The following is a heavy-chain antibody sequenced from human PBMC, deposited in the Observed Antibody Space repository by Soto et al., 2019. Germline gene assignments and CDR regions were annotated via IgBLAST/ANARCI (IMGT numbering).Heavy chain of an antibody. CDR1: GYTLTELS. V-gene: IGHV1-24*01. CDR3: ATEWIPAYYYDSSGRLNWFDP. CDR2: FDPEDGET. Sequence: ASVKVSCKVSGYTLTELSMHWVRQAPGKGLEWMGGFDPEDGETIYAQKFQGRVTMTEDTSTDTAYMELSSLRSEDTAVYYCATEWIPAYYYDSSGRLNWFDPWGQGTLVTVSS. J-gene: IGHJ5*02. D-gene: IGHD3-22*01.